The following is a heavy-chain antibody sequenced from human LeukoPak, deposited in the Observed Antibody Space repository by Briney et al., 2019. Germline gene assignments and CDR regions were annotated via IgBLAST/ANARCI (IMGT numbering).Heavy chain of an antibody. J-gene: IGHJ4*02. CDR3: ARNENSGWGYFDY. Sequence: GGSLRLSCAASRFTFNSYAMSWVRQAPGQGLERVSVIGGSNGITFYVGSVKGRFTISRDNSKDTLYLQMNSLRAEDTAVYYCARNENSGWGYFDYWGQGTLVTVSS. CDR2: IGGSNGIT. V-gene: IGHV3-23*01. CDR1: RFTFNSYA. D-gene: IGHD5-12*01.